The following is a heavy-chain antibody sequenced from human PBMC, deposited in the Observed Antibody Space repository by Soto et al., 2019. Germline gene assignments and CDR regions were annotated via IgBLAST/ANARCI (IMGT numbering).Heavy chain of an antibody. D-gene: IGHD2-15*01. Sequence: SETLSLTCAVYGGSFSGYYWSWIRQPPGKGLEWIGEINHSGSTNYNPSLKSRVTISVDTSKNQFSLKLSSVTAADTAVYYCARRVVAALYYYYYYGMDVWGQGTTVTAP. CDR1: GGSFSGYY. CDR3: ARRVVAALYYYYYYGMDV. V-gene: IGHV4-34*01. J-gene: IGHJ6*02. CDR2: INHSGST.